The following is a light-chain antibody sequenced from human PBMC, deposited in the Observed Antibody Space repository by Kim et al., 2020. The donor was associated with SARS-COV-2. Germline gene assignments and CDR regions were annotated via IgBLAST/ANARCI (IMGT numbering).Light chain of an antibody. CDR3: QQYDRSPYS. V-gene: IGKV3-20*01. CDR1: QSVASNH. CDR2: GTS. J-gene: IGKJ2*03. Sequence: LSPGERAALSCRASQSVASNHLAWFQQKPGQAPRLLIYGTSSRATGIPDRFSASESGTDCTLTISRLEPEDFAVYYCQQYDRSPYSFGQGTKLEI.